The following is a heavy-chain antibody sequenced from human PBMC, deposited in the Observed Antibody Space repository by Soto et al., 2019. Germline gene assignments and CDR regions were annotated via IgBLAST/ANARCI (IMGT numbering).Heavy chain of an antibody. Sequence: SSETQSLTCTVSGSSINSSGYYWGWIRQPPGKGLEWIGSMFYGVSTYYNPSLKSRVTVSVDTSKNQFSLNLRSVTAADTAVYYCARLPSRHLVDYWGQGTLVTVYS. V-gene: IGHV4-39*01. CDR3: ARLPSRHLVDY. CDR1: GSSINSSGYY. D-gene: IGHD3-3*02. CDR2: MFYGVST. J-gene: IGHJ4*02.